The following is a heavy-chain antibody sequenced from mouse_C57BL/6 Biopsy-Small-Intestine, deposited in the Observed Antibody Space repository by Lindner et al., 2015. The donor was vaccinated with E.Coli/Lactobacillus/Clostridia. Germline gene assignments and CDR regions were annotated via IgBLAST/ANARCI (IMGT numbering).Heavy chain of an antibody. Sequence: VQLQESGAELVKPGASVKISCKASGYAFSSYWMNWVKQRPGKGLEWTGQIYPGDGDTNYNGKFKGKATLTADKSSSTAYMQLSSLTSEDSAVYFCARGEGYYKAWFAYWGQGTLVTVSA. CDR3: ARGEGYYKAWFAY. CDR1: GYAFSSYW. J-gene: IGHJ3*01. D-gene: IGHD2-3*01. V-gene: IGHV1-80*01. CDR2: IYPGDGDT.